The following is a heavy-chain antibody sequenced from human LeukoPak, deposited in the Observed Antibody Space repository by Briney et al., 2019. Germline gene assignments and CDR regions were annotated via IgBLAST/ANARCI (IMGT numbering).Heavy chain of an antibody. Sequence: GGSLRLSCAPPGFTSSDYYMSWIPPAPGKGLEWVSYISSSGSTIYYADSVKRRFTISRHNAKNSLYLQMNSLRAEDTAVYYCAVALHYYDDYWGQGTLVTVSS. CDR1: GFTSSDYY. D-gene: IGHD3-22*01. CDR2: ISSSGSTI. V-gene: IGHV3-11*01. CDR3: AVALHYYDDY. J-gene: IGHJ4*02.